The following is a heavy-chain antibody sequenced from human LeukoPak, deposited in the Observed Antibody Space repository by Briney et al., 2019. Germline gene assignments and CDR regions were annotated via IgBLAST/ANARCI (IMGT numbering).Heavy chain of an antibody. CDR1: GYTFTSYD. Sequence: ASVKVSCKASGYTFTSYDINWVRQATGQGLEWMGWMNPNSGNTGYAQKFQGRVTITRNTSISTAYMELSSLRSEDTAAYYCARVRRPIYYFDYWGQGTLVTVSS. J-gene: IGHJ4*02. V-gene: IGHV1-8*03. CDR3: ARVRRPIYYFDY. D-gene: IGHD1-1*01. CDR2: MNPNSGNT.